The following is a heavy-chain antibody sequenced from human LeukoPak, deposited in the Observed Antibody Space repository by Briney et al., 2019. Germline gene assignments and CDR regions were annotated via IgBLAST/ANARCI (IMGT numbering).Heavy chain of an antibody. V-gene: IGHV4-59*01. CDR1: GGSISSYY. CDR3: ARGRTFDN. J-gene: IGHJ4*02. CDR2: IYDRGST. Sequence: SETLSLTCTVSGGSISSYYWSWIRQPPGRGLEWIGNIYDRGSTKYNPSLKSRVTISVDTSKNQFSLRLSSVTAADTAVYYCARGRTFDNWGQGTLVTVSS.